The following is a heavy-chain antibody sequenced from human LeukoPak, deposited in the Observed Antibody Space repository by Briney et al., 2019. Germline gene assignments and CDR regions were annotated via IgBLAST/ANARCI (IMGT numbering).Heavy chain of an antibody. J-gene: IGHJ5*02. CDR1: GFTFSSYA. Sequence: PGGSLRLSCAASGFTFSSYAMSWVRQAPGKGLEWVSAISGSGGGTYYADAMKGRFSISRDNSKNTLSLQMNSLRAEDTAVYYCARQILGSGQGFDPWGREPWSPSPQ. D-gene: IGHD3-10*01. CDR3: ARQILGSGQGFDP. CDR2: ISGSGGGT. V-gene: IGHV3-23*01.